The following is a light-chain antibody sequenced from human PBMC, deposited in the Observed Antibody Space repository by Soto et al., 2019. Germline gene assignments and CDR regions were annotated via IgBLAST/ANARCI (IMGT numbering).Light chain of an antibody. Sequence: ETVLTQSPGTLSLSPGERATLSCRASQSVSSSYLAWYQQKPGQAPRLLIYGASSGATGIPDRFSGSGSGTDFTLTISRLEPEDFAVYYCQPYGSSPPYTFGQGTKLEIK. CDR1: QSVSSSY. J-gene: IGKJ2*01. CDR3: QPYGSSPPYT. CDR2: GAS. V-gene: IGKV3-20*01.